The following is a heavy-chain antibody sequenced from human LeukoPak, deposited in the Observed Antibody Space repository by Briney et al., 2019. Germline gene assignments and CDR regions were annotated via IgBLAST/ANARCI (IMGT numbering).Heavy chain of an antibody. V-gene: IGHV3-21*01. CDR3: ARVPHAMVRGVITEFYFDY. CDR2: ISSSSNYI. D-gene: IGHD3-10*01. CDR1: GVTFSSIW. Sequence: GGSLRLSCVASGVTFSSIWMGWVRQAPGKGLEWVSSISSSSNYIYYADSVKGRFTISRDNAKNSLYLQMNSLRAEDTAVYYCARVPHAMVRGVITEFYFDYWGQGTLVTVSS. J-gene: IGHJ4*02.